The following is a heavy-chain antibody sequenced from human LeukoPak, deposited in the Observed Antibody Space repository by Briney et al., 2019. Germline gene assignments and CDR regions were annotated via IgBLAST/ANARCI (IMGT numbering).Heavy chain of an antibody. V-gene: IGHV4-4*07. J-gene: IGHJ4*02. CDR1: GGSISSYY. CDR2: IYSSGNT. CDR3: ASYSGSYAYYAY. D-gene: IGHD1-26*01. Sequence: SETLSLTCTVSGGSISSYYWTWIRQPAGKGVEWIGRIYSSGNTNYNPSLKSRVTMSVDTSKNQFSLRLSSVTAADAAMYYCASYSGSYAYYAYWGQGTRVTVSS.